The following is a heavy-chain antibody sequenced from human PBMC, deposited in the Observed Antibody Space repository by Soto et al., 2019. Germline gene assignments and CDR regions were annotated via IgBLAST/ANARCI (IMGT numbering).Heavy chain of an antibody. CDR3: ARDLNYYDSSGYHYGMDV. CDR1: GYTFTSYG. CDR2: INPILGIA. J-gene: IGHJ6*02. D-gene: IGHD3-22*01. Sequence: SVKVSCKASGYTFTSYGISWVRQAPGQGLEWMGRINPILGIANYAQKFQGRVTITADKSTSTAYMELSSLRSEDTAVYYCARDLNYYDSSGYHYGMDVWGQGTTVTVSS. V-gene: IGHV1-69*04.